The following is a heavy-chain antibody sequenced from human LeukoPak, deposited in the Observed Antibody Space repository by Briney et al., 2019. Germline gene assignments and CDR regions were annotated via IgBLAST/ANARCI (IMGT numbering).Heavy chain of an antibody. V-gene: IGHV4-59*08. D-gene: IGHD3-9*01. CDR1: GGSISSYY. Sequence: PSETLSLTCTVSGGSISSYYWSWIRQPPGKGLEWIGYIYYSGSTYYNPSLKSRVTISVDTSKNQFSLKLSSVTAADTAVYYCARDRLRYFDYWGQGTLVTVSS. J-gene: IGHJ4*02. CDR2: IYYSGST. CDR3: ARDRLRYFDY.